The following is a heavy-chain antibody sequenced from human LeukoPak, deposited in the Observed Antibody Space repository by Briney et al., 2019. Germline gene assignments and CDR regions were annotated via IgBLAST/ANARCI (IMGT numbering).Heavy chain of an antibody. D-gene: IGHD5-24*01. CDR3: ARGVEMATISVGY. CDR1: GFTFSSYE. CDR2: ISSSGSTI. Sequence: GGSLRLSCAASGFTFSSYEMNWVRQAPGKGLEWVSYISSSGSTIYYADSVKGRFTISRDNAKNSLYLQMNSLRAEDTAVYYCARGVEMATISVGYWGQGTLVTVSS. J-gene: IGHJ4*02. V-gene: IGHV3-48*03.